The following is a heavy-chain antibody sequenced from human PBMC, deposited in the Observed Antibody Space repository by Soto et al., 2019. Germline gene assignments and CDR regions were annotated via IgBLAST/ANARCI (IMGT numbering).Heavy chain of an antibody. CDR2: ISGSGGST. V-gene: IGHV3-23*01. D-gene: IGHD3-3*01. CDR3: AMLPYDFWSGYYVLDV. CDR1: GFTFSSYA. J-gene: IGHJ6*04. Sequence: GGSLRLSCAASGFTFSSYAMSWVRQAPGKGLEWVSAISGSGGSTYYADSVKGRFTISRDNSKNTLYLQMNSLRAEDTAVYYCAMLPYDFWSGYYVLDVWGKGTTVTVSS.